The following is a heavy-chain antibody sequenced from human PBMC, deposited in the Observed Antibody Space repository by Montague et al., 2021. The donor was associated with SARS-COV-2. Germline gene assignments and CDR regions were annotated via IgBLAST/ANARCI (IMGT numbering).Heavy chain of an antibody. CDR1: GASISSYS. CDR3: ARAIVSGLCSGGSCYKGYYYYMDV. Sequence: SETLSLTCTVSGASISSYSWSWIRQPPGKGLEWIGYMYNSEKINYNPSXXSRATISVDTSKGQLSLKLNSVTAADTAVYFCARAIVSGLCSGGSCYKGYYYYMDVWGKGTTVTVSS. V-gene: IGHV4-59*13. CDR2: MYNSEKI. J-gene: IGHJ6*03. D-gene: IGHD2-15*01.